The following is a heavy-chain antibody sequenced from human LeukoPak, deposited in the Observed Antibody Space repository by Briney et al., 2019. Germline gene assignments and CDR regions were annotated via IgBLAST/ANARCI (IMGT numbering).Heavy chain of an antibody. Sequence: SETLSLTCSVSGGSISSSSHYWDWIRQPPGEGLEWIGSIYYSGSTYYNPSLKSRVTISVDTSKNQFSLKLISVTAADTAVYYCARVEDSSGYDQTFDYWGQGTLVTVSS. V-gene: IGHV4-39*07. D-gene: IGHD3-22*01. J-gene: IGHJ4*02. CDR3: ARVEDSSGYDQTFDY. CDR1: GGSISSSSHY. CDR2: IYYSGST.